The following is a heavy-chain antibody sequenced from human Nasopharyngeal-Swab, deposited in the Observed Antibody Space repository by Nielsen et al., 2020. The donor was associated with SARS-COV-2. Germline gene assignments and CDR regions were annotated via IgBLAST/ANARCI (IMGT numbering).Heavy chain of an antibody. V-gene: IGHV3-23*01. D-gene: IGHD3-10*01. J-gene: IGHJ5*02. CDR3: AREILWFGEWYFDP. Sequence: GESLKISCAASGFTFSTYAMSWVRQAPGKGLEWVSALSGSGVSTYYADSVKGRFTISRDNAKNSLYLQMNSLRAEDTAVYYCAREILWFGEWYFDPWGQGTLVTVSS. CDR1: GFTFSTYA. CDR2: LSGSGVST.